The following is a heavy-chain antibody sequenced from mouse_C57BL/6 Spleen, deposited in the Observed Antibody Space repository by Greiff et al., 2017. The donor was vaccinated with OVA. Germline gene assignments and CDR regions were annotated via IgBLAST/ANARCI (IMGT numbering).Heavy chain of an antibody. J-gene: IGHJ3*01. CDR3: ARYYYGSSTWYAC. V-gene: IGHV5-4*03. CDR2: ISAGGSYT. CDR1: GFSFSSYA. Sequence: EVKLVESGGGLVKPGGSLKISCAASGFSFSSYAMYWVSQTPEKRLEWVANISAGGSYTYYTDNVKGRFTISRDNAKNNLYLQKSQLKSEDTAMYYCARYYYGSSTWYACWGQGALVTVST. D-gene: IGHD1-1*01.